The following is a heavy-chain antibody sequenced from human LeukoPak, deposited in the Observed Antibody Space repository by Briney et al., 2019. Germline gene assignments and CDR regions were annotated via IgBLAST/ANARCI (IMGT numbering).Heavy chain of an antibody. CDR3: ARQLGYCSSTSCYADKVDY. J-gene: IGHJ4*02. V-gene: IGHV4-39*01. CDR1: GGSISSSSYY. D-gene: IGHD2-2*01. Sequence: PSETLSLTCTVSGGSISSSSYYWGWIRQPPGKGLEWIGSIYYSGSTYYNPSLKSRVTISVDTSKNRFSLKLSSVTAADTAVYYCARQLGYCSSTSCYADKVDYWGQGTLVTASS. CDR2: IYYSGST.